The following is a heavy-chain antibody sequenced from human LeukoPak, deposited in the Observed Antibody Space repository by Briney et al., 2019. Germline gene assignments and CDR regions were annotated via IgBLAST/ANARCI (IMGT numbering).Heavy chain of an antibody. D-gene: IGHD3-10*01. J-gene: IGHJ4*02. CDR1: GGSISSGGYY. Sequence: NLSLTCTVSGGSISSGGYYWSWIRQHPGKGLEWIGYIYYSGSTYYNPSLKSRVTISVDTSKNQFSLKLSSVTAADTAVYYCAVQFGELYPFDYWGQGTLVTVSS. CDR2: IYYSGST. CDR3: AVQFGELYPFDY. V-gene: IGHV4-31*03.